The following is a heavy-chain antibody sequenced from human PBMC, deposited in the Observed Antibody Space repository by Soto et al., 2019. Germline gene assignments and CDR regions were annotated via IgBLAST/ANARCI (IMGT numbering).Heavy chain of an antibody. CDR2: ISAYNGNT. CDR1: GYTFTSYG. J-gene: IGHJ5*02. D-gene: IGHD3-3*01. V-gene: IGHV1-18*01. CDR3: ARGTDDFWSGYNNWFDP. Sequence: ASVKVSCKASGYTFTSYGISWVRQAPGQGLEWMGWISAYNGNTNYAQKLQGRVTMTTDTSTSTAYMELRSLRSDDTAVYYCARGTDDFWSGYNNWFDPWGQGTLVTVSS.